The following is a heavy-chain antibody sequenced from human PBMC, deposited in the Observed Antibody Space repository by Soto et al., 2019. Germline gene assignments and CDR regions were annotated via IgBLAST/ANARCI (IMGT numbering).Heavy chain of an antibody. D-gene: IGHD3-10*01. CDR2: IYYSGST. Sequence: ASETLSLTCPVSGGSISSSSYYWGWIRQPPGKGLEWIGSIYYSGSTYYNPSLKSRVTISVDASKDQFSLKLSSVTAADTAVYYCATLWGQDWGQGTLVTVSS. CDR3: ATLWGQD. V-gene: IGHV4-39*01. CDR1: GGSISSSSYY. J-gene: IGHJ4*02.